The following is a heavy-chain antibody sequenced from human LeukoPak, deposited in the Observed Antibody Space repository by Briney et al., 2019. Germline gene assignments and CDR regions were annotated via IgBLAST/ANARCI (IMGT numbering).Heavy chain of an antibody. CDR2: INHSGST. CDR3: AREGRNYYGSRDNWFDP. V-gene: IGHV4-34*01. D-gene: IGHD3-10*01. J-gene: IGHJ5*02. Sequence: PSETLSLTCAVYGGSFSGYYWSWIRQPPGKGLEWIGEINHSGSTNYNPALKSRVTISVDTSKNQFSLKLSSVTAADTAVYYYAREGRNYYGSRDNWFDPWGQGTLVTVSS. CDR1: GGSFSGYY.